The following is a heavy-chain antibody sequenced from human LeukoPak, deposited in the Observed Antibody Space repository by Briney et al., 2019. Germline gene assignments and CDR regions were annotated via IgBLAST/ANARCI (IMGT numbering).Heavy chain of an antibody. Sequence: GASVKVSCKVSGYTLTELSMHWVRQAPGKGLEWMGGFDPEDGETIYAQKFQGRVTMTEDTSTDTAYMELSSLRSEDTAVYYCATDFQRGATTGTFDYWGQGTLVTVSS. CDR1: GYTLTELS. J-gene: IGHJ4*02. CDR2: FDPEDGET. CDR3: ATDFQRGATTGTFDY. V-gene: IGHV1-24*01. D-gene: IGHD1-26*01.